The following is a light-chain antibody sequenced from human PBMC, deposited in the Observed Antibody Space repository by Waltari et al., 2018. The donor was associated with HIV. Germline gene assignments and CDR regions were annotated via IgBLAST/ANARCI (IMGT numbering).Light chain of an antibody. V-gene: IGLV2-23*02. CDR3: CAYAGSTTYVI. Sequence: SALTPPASASGSPGQSITISCTGTSSDAGAYNLVSWYQQHPGQAPKLMIYEVSKRPSGVSNRFSGSKSGNTASLTISGLQAEDEADYYCCAYAGSTTYVIFGGGTKLTVL. CDR2: EVS. J-gene: IGLJ2*01. CDR1: SSDAGAYNL.